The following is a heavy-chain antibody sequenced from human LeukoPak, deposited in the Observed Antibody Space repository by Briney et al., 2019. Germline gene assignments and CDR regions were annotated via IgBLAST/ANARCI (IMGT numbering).Heavy chain of an antibody. CDR1: GFTFSSYS. D-gene: IGHD3-22*01. CDR2: INHSGST. J-gene: IGHJ4*02. V-gene: IGHV4-34*01. Sequence: PGGSLRLSCAASGFTFSSYSMNWVRQAPGKGLEWIGEINHSGSTNYNPSLKSRVTISVDTSKNQFSLKLSSVTAADTAVYYCARGLGYDSSGPKYYFDYWGQGTLVTVSS. CDR3: ARGLGYDSSGPKYYFDY.